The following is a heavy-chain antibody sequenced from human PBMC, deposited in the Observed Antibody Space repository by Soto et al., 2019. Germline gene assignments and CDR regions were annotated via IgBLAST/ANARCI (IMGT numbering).Heavy chain of an antibody. CDR3: AISQDSGGRTTLRY. J-gene: IGHJ4*02. Sequence: PGGSLRLSCAVSGCTFGDNAMHWVRQAPEKGLEWVSGINWKSDIGYADSVKGRFTISRDNAENSLYLQMTSRRAEDTALYYCAISQDSGGRTTLRYWGQGTQGTAPQ. CDR1: GCTFGDNA. V-gene: IGHV3-9*01. CDR2: INWKSDI. D-gene: IGHD1-26*01.